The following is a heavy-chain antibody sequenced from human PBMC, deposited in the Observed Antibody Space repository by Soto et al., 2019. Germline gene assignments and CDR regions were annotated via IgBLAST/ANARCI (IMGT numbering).Heavy chain of an antibody. CDR3: ARRPFGARRSGWFDP. CDR1: GGTFSSYA. Sequence: GASVKVSCKASGGTFSSYAISWVRQAPGQGLEWMGGIIPIFGTANYAQKFQGRVTITADESTSTAYMELSSLRSEDTAVYYCARRPFGARRSGWFDPWGQGTLVTVSS. CDR2: IIPIFGTA. V-gene: IGHV1-69*13. D-gene: IGHD3-10*01. J-gene: IGHJ5*02.